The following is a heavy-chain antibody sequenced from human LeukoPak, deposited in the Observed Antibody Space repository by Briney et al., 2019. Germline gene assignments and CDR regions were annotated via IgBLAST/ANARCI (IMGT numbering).Heavy chain of an antibody. J-gene: IGHJ4*02. CDR3: ARDYLAAWDY. V-gene: IGHV3-11*01. CDR2: ISRGGNTI. Sequence: GGSLRLSCAASGFTFSDYYMSWIRQAPGKGLEWVSYISRGGNTIYYADSVKGRFTISRDNAKNSLYLQVNNLRAEDTAVDYCARDYLAAWDYWGQGTLVTVSS. CDR1: GFTFSDYY. D-gene: IGHD2-15*01.